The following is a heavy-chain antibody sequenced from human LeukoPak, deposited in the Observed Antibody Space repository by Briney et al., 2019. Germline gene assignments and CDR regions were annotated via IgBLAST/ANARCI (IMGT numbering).Heavy chain of an antibody. Sequence: GASVKVSCKASGGTFISYAISWVRQAPGQGLEWMGRIIPIFGTANYAQKFQGRVTITTDESTSTAYMELSSLRSEDTAVYYCARDSDDSSGYYYWYFDLWGRGTLVTVSS. V-gene: IGHV1-69*05. CDR1: GGTFISYA. CDR2: IIPIFGTA. D-gene: IGHD3-22*01. CDR3: ARDSDDSSGYYYWYFDL. J-gene: IGHJ2*01.